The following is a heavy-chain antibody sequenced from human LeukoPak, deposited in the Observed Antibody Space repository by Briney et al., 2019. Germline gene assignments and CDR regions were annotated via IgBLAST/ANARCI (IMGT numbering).Heavy chain of an antibody. V-gene: IGHV4-39*01. D-gene: IGHD2-2*01. CDR2: FFYSGST. J-gene: IGHJ4*02. CDR1: GGSISSSNYY. Sequence: SETLSLTCTVSGGSISSSNYYWGWIRQPPGKGLEWIGSFFYSGSTYRNPSLKSRVTISGDTSKNQFSLKLSSVTAADTAVCYCARQGDCRSTSCFDFDYWGQGTLVTVSS. CDR3: ARQGDCRSTSCFDFDY.